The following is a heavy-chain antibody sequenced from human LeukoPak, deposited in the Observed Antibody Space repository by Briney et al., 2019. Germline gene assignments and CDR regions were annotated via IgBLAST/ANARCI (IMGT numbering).Heavy chain of an antibody. CDR2: IYYSGST. Sequence: SETLSLTCTVSGGSISSYYWSWIRQPPGKGLEWIGYIYYSGSTNYNPSLKSRVTISVDTSKNQFSLKLSSVTAADTAVYYCARAVDYDFWSGYSKGINWFDPWGQGTLVTVSS. J-gene: IGHJ5*02. CDR3: ARAVDYDFWSGYSKGINWFDP. CDR1: GGSISSYY. V-gene: IGHV4-59*01. D-gene: IGHD3-3*01.